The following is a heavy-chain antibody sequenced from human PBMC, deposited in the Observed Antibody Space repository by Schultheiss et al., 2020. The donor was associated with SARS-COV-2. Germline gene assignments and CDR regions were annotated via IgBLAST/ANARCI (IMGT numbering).Heavy chain of an antibody. CDR2: TYYRSKWYN. J-gene: IGHJ5*02. V-gene: IGHV6-1*01. CDR3: ARGGTISNWFDP. D-gene: IGHD2-15*01. Sequence: SQTLSLTCAISGDSVSSNSAAWNWIRQSPSRGLEWLGRTYYRSKWYNDYAVSVKSRITINPDTSKNQFSLQLNSVTAADTAVYYCARGGTISNWFDPWGQGTLVTVSS. CDR1: GDSVSSNSAA.